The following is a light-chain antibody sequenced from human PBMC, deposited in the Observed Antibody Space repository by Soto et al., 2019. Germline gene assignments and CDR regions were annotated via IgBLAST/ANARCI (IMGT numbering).Light chain of an antibody. J-gene: IGKJ1*01. Sequence: IQMTHAPSTLSASFGDIVTITFGASQTISSWLAWYQQKPGKAPNLLIYKASTLKSGVPSRFSGSGSGTEFTLTISSLQPDDFATYYCQHYNSYSGAFGQGTKVDIK. V-gene: IGKV1-5*03. CDR3: QHYNSYSGA. CDR2: KAS. CDR1: QTISSW.